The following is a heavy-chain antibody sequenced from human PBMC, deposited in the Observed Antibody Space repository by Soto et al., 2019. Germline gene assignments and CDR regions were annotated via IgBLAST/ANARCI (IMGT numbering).Heavy chain of an antibody. V-gene: IGHV3-7*01. CDR3: ARENRYYYYYMDV. Sequence: GGSLRLSCAASGFTFSSYAMSWVRQAPGKGLEWVANIRQDGSDKYYVDSVKGRFTISRDNAKNSLYLQMNSLRAEDTAVYYCARENRYYYYYMDVWGKGTTVTVSS. CDR1: GFTFSSYA. J-gene: IGHJ6*03. CDR2: IRQDGSDK.